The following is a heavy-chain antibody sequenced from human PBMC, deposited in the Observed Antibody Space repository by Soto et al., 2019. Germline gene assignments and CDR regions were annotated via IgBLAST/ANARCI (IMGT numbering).Heavy chain of an antibody. CDR2: IYYSGST. J-gene: IGHJ3*02. Sequence: PSETLSLTCTVSPGSISSGGYYWSWIRQHPGKGLEWIGYIYYSGSTYYNPSLKSRVIISVDTSKNQFSLKLSSLTAADTAVYYCARARGVRGSRAFDTWGQGAMVTVSS. CDR3: ARARGVRGSRAFDT. CDR1: PGSISSGGYY. D-gene: IGHD3-10*01. V-gene: IGHV4-31*03.